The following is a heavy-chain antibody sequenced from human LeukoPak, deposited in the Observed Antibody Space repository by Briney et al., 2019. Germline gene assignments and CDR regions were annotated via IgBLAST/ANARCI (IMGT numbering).Heavy chain of an antibody. CDR1: GGSFSGYY. CDR3: ARRCSSTSCSYDWFDP. CDR2: INHSGST. Sequence: ASGTLSLTCAVYGGSFSGYYWSWIRQPPGKGLEWIGEINHSGSTNYNPSLKSRVTISVDTSKNQFSLKLSSVTAADTAVYYCARRCSSTSCSYDWFDPWGQGTLVTVSS. J-gene: IGHJ5*02. V-gene: IGHV4-34*01. D-gene: IGHD2-2*01.